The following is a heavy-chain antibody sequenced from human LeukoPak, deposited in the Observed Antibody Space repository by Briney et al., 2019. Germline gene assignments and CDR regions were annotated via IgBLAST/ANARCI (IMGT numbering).Heavy chain of an antibody. V-gene: IGHV4-4*07. CDR3: ARAFGGDTDY. CDR2: IYTSGSS. Sequence: KPSGTLSLTCTVSGASIRSYYWTWTRQPAGKGLEWLGRIYTSGSSKYNPSLKSRVTMSLDTSKNQFSLKLFSVTAADTAVYYCARAFGGDTDYWGQGTLVTVSS. J-gene: IGHJ4*02. D-gene: IGHD3-10*01. CDR1: GASIRSYY.